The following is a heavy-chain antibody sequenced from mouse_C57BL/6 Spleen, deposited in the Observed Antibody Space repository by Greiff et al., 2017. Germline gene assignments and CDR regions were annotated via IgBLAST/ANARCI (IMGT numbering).Heavy chain of an antibody. CDR2: INYDGSST. J-gene: IGHJ4*01. D-gene: IGHD2-5*01. Sequence: DVKLVESEGGLVQPGSSMKLSCTASGFTFSDYYMAWVRQVPEKGLEWVANINYDGSSTYYLDSLKSRFIISRDNAKNILYLQMSSLKSEDTATYYCARDSFYSIYAMDYWGQGTSVTVSS. CDR3: ARDSFYSIYAMDY. CDR1: GFTFSDYY. V-gene: IGHV5-16*01.